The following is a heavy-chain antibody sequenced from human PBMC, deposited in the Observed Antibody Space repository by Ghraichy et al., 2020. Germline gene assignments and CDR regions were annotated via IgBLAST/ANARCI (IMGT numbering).Heavy chain of an antibody. J-gene: IGHJ4*02. V-gene: IGHV6-1*01. Sequence: SQTLSLTCAISGDSVSSNSAAWGWIRPSPSRGLEWLGRTYYRSKWHYDYAVSVKSRITITPDTSKNQFSLQLNSVTPEDTAVYYCVAEFYGSGSYYWGQGSLVTVSS. CDR1: GDSVSSNSAA. D-gene: IGHD3-10*01. CDR3: VAEFYGSGSYY. CDR2: TYYRSKWHY.